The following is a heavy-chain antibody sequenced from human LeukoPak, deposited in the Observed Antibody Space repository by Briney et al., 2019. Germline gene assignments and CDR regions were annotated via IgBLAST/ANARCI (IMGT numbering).Heavy chain of an antibody. CDR1: GFTFSTYT. Sequence: PGGSLRLSCAASGFTFSTYTINWVRQTPGKGLEWVSSISSSSSYIYYADSVKGRFTISRDNAKNSLYLQMNSLRAEDTAVYYCARDISMLRGVIGAFDIWGQGTMVTVSS. D-gene: IGHD3-10*01. CDR3: ARDISMLRGVIGAFDI. CDR2: ISSSSSYI. J-gene: IGHJ3*02. V-gene: IGHV3-21*01.